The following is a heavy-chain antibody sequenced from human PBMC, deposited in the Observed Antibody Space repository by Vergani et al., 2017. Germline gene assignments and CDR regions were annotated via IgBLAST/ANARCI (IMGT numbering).Heavy chain of an antibody. J-gene: IGHJ5*02. CDR1: GGSISSSSYY. CDR2: ISYSGRT. CDR3: AGTVTTWAWFDP. V-gene: IGHV4-39*01. Sequence: QLQLQESGPGLVKPSETLSLTCTVSGGSISSSSYYWGWIRQPPGKGLEWIGSISYSGRTYYNPSLKSRVTISVDTSKNQSSLKLSSVTAADTAVYYCAGTVTTWAWFDPWGQGTLVTVSS. D-gene: IGHD4-17*01.